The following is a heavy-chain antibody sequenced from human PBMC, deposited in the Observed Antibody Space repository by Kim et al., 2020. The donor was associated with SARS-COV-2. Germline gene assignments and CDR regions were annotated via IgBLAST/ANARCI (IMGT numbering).Heavy chain of an antibody. CDR3: ARDVGITTMVTAFDY. V-gene: IGHV1-2*02. Sequence: ASVKVSCKASGYTFTGYYMHWVRQAPGQGLEWMGWINPNSGGTNYAQKFQGRVTMTRDTSISTAYMELSRLRSDDTAVYYCARDVGITTMVTAFDYWGQGTLVTVSS. CDR1: GYTFTGYY. J-gene: IGHJ4*02. D-gene: IGHD5-18*01. CDR2: INPNSGGT.